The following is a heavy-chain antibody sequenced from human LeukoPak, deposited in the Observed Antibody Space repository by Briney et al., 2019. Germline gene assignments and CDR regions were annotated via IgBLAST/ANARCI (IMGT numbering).Heavy chain of an antibody. J-gene: IGHJ4*02. CDR1: GGSISSGDYY. CDR2: IYYSGST. Sequence: SQTLSLTCTVSGGSISSGDYYWSWIRQPPGKGLEWIGYIYYSGSTYYNPSLKGRVTISVDTSKNQFSLKLSSVTAADTAVYYCSGYDYVWGSLSRGYFDYWGQGTLVTVSS. D-gene: IGHD3-16*01. CDR3: SGYDYVWGSLSRGYFDY. V-gene: IGHV4-30-4*08.